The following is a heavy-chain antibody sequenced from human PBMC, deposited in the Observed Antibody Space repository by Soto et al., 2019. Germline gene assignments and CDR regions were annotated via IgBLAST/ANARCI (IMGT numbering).Heavy chain of an antibody. J-gene: IGHJ6*03. CDR1: GVSVRGYY. D-gene: IGHD6-13*01. CDR3: ARKGAAASYAHYYMDV. V-gene: IGHV4-59*02. Sequence: SETLSLTCNVSGVSVRGYYWSWIRQPPGKGLEWIGYVYYSGNTNYNPSLESRVTISVDTSRNRFSLNLTSATAADTAVYYCARKGAAASYAHYYMDVWGRGTAVTVSS. CDR2: VYYSGNT.